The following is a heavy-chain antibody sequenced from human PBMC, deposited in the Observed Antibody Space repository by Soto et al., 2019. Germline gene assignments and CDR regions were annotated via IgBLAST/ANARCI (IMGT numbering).Heavy chain of an antibody. D-gene: IGHD1-26*01. CDR1: GFTFRSYG. CDR2: ISSDGTIQ. Sequence: QVQLEESGGGVVQPGRSLRLSCAASGFTFRSYGMHWVRQAPGKGLEWLSLISSDGTIQYYADSVKGRFTISRDNSKSTLFLQMSSPKPEDTAVYYCAKGRQFSGRTQAVSWGQGTLVAVSS. V-gene: IGHV3-30*18. CDR3: AKGRQFSGRTQAVS. J-gene: IGHJ1*01.